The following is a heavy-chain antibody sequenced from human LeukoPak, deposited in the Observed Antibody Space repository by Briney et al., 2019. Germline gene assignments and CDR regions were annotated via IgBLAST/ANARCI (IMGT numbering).Heavy chain of an antibody. V-gene: IGHV3-23*01. CDR1: GFTFSSYA. Sequence: PGGSLRLSCAASGFTFSSYAMSWVRQAPGKGLEWVSAISADGTTDYADSVKGRFTISRDNSKNTLYLQMNSLRAEDTAVYFGVLRGIFLTYYYMDVWGKGTTVTISS. D-gene: IGHD3-10*01. CDR2: ISADGTT. CDR3: VLRGIFLTYYYMDV. J-gene: IGHJ6*03.